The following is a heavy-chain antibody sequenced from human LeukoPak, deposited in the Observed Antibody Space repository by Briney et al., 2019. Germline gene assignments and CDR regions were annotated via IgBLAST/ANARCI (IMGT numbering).Heavy chain of an antibody. Sequence: SETLSLTWSVSGGSVSTHYWSWIRQPAGKGLEWIGRIHTSGTTTYNPSLKSRVTLSLDTSNNQLSLTVTSVTAADTAVYFCARDGDGGGYPDYWGQGTLVTVSS. CDR1: GGSVSTHY. J-gene: IGHJ4*02. CDR3: ARDGDGGGYPDY. CDR2: IHTSGTT. V-gene: IGHV4-4*07. D-gene: IGHD3-22*01.